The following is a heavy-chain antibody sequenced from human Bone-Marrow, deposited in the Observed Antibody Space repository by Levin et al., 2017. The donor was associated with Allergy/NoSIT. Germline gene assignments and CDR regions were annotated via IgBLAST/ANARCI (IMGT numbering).Heavy chain of an antibody. CDR2: ISGSGGGGSGGRA. CDR1: GFTFDSYA. CDR3: AKGYGAGTYLYFDY. Sequence: LSLPCAASGFTFDSYAMNWVRQAPGKGLEWVSVISGSGGGGSGGRASYADSVKGRFTISRDNSKNTLYLQVNSLRAEDTAVYYCAKGYGAGTYLYFDYWGQGTLVTVSS. J-gene: IGHJ4*02. V-gene: IGHV3-23*01. D-gene: IGHD3-10*01.